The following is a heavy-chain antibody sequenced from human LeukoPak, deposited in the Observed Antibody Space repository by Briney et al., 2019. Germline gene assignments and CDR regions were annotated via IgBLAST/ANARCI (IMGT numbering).Heavy chain of an antibody. CDR3: ASLARDGYNSAYYYFMDV. J-gene: IGHJ6*03. CDR1: GGSMSPYY. D-gene: IGHD5-24*01. Sequence: SETLSLTCTVSGGSMSPYYWSWIGQLPGKGLEWIGYIYSSDYTNYNTPTNYNPSLNSRVTISVDTSKNQSSLKMSSVTAADTAVYYCASLARDGYNSAYYYFMDVWGKGTTVTVSS. CDR2: IYSSDYT. V-gene: IGHV4-59*08.